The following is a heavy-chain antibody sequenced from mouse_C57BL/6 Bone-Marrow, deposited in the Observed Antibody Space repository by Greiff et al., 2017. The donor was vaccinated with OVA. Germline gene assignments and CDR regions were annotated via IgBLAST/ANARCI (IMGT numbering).Heavy chain of an antibody. Sequence: GGGLVQPKGSLKLSCAASGFSFNTYAMNWVRQAPGKGLEWVARIRSKSNNYATYYADSVKDRFTISRDDSESMLYLQMNNLTTEDTAMYYCVVTHEDYALDYWGQGTSVTVSS. CDR2: IRSKSNNYAT. J-gene: IGHJ4*01. V-gene: IGHV10-1*01. CDR1: GFSFNTYA. CDR3: VVTHEDYALDY. D-gene: IGHD2-12*01.